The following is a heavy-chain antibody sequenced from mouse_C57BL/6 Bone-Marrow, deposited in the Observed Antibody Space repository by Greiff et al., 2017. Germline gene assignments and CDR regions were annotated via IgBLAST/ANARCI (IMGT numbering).Heavy chain of an antibody. D-gene: IGHD2-5*01. J-gene: IGHJ1*03. CDR1: GYTFTSYW. CDR2: TYPGSGST. V-gene: IGHV1-55*01. Sequence: QVQLQPGAALVKPAASVKMSCKASGYTFTSYWITWVKQRPGQGLEWIGDTYPGSGSTNYNEKFKSKATLTVDTSSTTAYMQLSSLTSEDSAVYYFARRYDSNYWYFDVWGTGTTVTVSA. CDR3: ARRYDSNYWYFDV.